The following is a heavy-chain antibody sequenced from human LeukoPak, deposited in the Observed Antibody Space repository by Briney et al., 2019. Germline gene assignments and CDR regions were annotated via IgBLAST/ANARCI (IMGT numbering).Heavy chain of an antibody. CDR2: IYHSGST. D-gene: IGHD1-26*01. J-gene: IGHJ4*02. Sequence: SETLSLTCAISGGSISSSNWWSWVRQPPGKGLEWIGEIYHSGSTNYSPSLKSRVTISVDKSKNQFSLKVTSVTAADTAVYYCARVSSGSYYFDSWGQGTLVTVSS. V-gene: IGHV4-4*02. CDR3: ARVSSGSYYFDS. CDR1: GGSISSSNW.